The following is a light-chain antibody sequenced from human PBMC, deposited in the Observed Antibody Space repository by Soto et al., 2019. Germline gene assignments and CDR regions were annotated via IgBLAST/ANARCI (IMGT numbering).Light chain of an antibody. Sequence: QSALTQPASVTGSPGQSITISCTGTSSDIGRYDYVSWFQQHPGRAPRLLIYEVINRPSGVSTRFSGSKSGNTASLTISGLQTEDEADFYCCSFTSSKTCVFGAGTKVTVL. CDR2: EVI. CDR1: SSDIGRYDY. J-gene: IGLJ3*02. V-gene: IGLV2-14*01. CDR3: CSFTSSKTCV.